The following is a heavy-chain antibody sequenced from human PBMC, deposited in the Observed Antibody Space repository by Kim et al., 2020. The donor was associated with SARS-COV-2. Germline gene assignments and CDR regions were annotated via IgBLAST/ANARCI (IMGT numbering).Heavy chain of an antibody. CDR1: GFTFSSYS. D-gene: IGHD2-15*01. Sequence: GGSLRLSCAASGFTFSSYSVNWVRQAPGKGLEWVSSISMSSTYIYYADSVKGRFTISRDNAKNSLYLQMNSLRAEDTAVYYCARDPGDCSGGTCYYYGMEVWGQGTTVTVSS. CDR3: ARDPGDCSGGTCYYYGMEV. V-gene: IGHV3-21*01. J-gene: IGHJ6*02. CDR2: ISMSSTYI.